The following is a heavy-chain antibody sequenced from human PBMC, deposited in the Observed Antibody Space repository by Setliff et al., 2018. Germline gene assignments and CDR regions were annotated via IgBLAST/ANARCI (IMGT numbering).Heavy chain of an antibody. CDR3: ATGGLLWFGELSEGAFDI. CDR2: FDPEDGET. J-gene: IGHJ3*02. CDR1: GYTLTELS. D-gene: IGHD3-10*01. Sequence: ASVKVSCKVSGYTLTELSMHWVRQAPGKGLEWMGGFDPEDGETIYAQKFQGRVTMTKDTSTDTAYMELSSLRSEDTAVYYCATGGLLWFGELSEGAFDIWGQGTMVTVSS. V-gene: IGHV1-24*01.